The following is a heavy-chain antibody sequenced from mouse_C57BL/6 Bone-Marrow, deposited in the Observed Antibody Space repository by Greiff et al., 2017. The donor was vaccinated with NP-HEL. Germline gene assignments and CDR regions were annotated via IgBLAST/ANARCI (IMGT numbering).Heavy chain of an antibody. CDR3: SRDGRGDWYFDF. CDR2: IYPGGGYT. CDR1: GYTFTNYW. Sequence: QVQLKESGAELVRPGTSVKMSCKASGYTFTNYWIGWAKQRPGHGLEWIGDIYPGGGYTNYNEKFKGKATLTADKSSSTAYMQFSSLTSEDSAIYYCSRDGRGDWYFDFWGTGTTVTVSS. V-gene: IGHV1-63*01. J-gene: IGHJ1*03. D-gene: IGHD1-1*01.